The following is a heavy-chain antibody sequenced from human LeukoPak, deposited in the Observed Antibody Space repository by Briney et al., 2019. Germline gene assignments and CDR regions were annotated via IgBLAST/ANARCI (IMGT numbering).Heavy chain of an antibody. Sequence: PSQTLSLTCTVSGGSICSGGYYWSSIRQHPGKGLEWVGYIYYSGSTYYNPSLKSRVTISVDTSKNQFSLKLSSVTAADTAVYYCARALHGSGRCFDYWGQGTLVTVSS. J-gene: IGHJ4*02. V-gene: IGHV4-31*03. CDR3: ARALHGSGRCFDY. CDR1: GGSICSGGYY. CDR2: IYYSGST. D-gene: IGHD1-26*01.